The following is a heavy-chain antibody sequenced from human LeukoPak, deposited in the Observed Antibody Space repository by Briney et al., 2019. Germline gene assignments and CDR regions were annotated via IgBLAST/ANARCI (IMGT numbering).Heavy chain of an antibody. J-gene: IGHJ3*02. CDR2: INPNSGGT. V-gene: IGHV1-2*02. CDR1: GYTFTGYY. CDR3: ARESAAHRDAFDI. D-gene: IGHD2-15*01. Sequence: ASVKASCKASGYTFTGYYMHWVRQAPGQGLEWMGWINPNSGGTNYAQKFQGRVTMTRDTSISTAYMELSRLRSDDTAVYYCARESAAHRDAFDIWGQGTMVTVSS.